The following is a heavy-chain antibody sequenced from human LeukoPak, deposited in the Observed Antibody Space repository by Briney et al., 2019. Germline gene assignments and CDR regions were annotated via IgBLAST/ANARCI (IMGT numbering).Heavy chain of an antibody. Sequence: ASVKVSCKASGCTFSSYAISWVRQAPGQGLEWMGGIIPIFGTANYAQKFQGRVTITTDESTSTAYMELSSLRSEDTAVYYCAREYPYSSGWCNGGYFDYWGQGTLVTVSS. D-gene: IGHD6-19*01. J-gene: IGHJ4*02. CDR1: GCTFSSYA. CDR2: IIPIFGTA. V-gene: IGHV1-69*05. CDR3: AREYPYSSGWCNGGYFDY.